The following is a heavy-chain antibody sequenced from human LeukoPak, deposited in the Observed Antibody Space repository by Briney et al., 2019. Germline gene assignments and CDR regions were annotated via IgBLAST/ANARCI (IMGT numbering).Heavy chain of an antibody. V-gene: IGHV1-69*04. Sequence: SVKVSCKASGGTFSSYAISWVRQAPGQGLEWMGRIIPILGIANYAQKFQGRVTITADKSTSTAYMELSSLRSEDTAVYYCAREWELTRGPYYFDYWGQGTLVTVSS. D-gene: IGHD1-26*01. CDR3: AREWELTRGPYYFDY. CDR2: IIPILGIA. CDR1: GGTFSSYA. J-gene: IGHJ4*02.